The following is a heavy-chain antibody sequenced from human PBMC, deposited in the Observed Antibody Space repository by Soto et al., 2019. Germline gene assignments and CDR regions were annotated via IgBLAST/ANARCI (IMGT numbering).Heavy chain of an antibody. Sequence: QLQLQESGPGLVKPSETLSLTCTVSGGSISSSSYYWGWIRQPPGKGLEWIGSIYYSGSTYYNPSLKSRVTISVDTSKNQFSLKLSSVTAADTAVNYCARHYDYGDYDGMDAFDIWGQGTMVTVSS. CDR3: ARHYDYGDYDGMDAFDI. CDR1: GGSISSSSYY. V-gene: IGHV4-39*01. J-gene: IGHJ3*02. D-gene: IGHD4-17*01. CDR2: IYYSGST.